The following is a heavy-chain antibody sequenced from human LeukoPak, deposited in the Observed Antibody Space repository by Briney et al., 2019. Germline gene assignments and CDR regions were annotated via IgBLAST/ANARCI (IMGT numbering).Heavy chain of an antibody. Sequence: KPSETLSLTCTVSGGSISSYYWSWIRQPPGKGLEWIGYIYYSGSTNYNPSLKSRVTISVDTSKNQFSLKLSSVTAADTAVYYCAGWFYDSSGYFWGQGTLVTVSS. CDR2: IYYSGST. J-gene: IGHJ4*02. D-gene: IGHD3-22*01. V-gene: IGHV4-59*01. CDR3: AGWFYDSSGYF. CDR1: GGSISSYY.